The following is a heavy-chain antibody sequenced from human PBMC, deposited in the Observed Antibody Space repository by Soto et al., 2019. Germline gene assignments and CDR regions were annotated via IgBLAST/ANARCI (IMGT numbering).Heavy chain of an antibody. CDR1: GFTFSSYA. Sequence: QVQLVESGGGVVQPGRSLRLSCAASGFTFSSYAMHWVRQAPGKGLEWVAVISYDGSNKYYADSVKGRFTISRDNSKNTLYLQMNSLGAEDTAVYYCARAYEGDFFVYWGQGALVTVSS. V-gene: IGHV3-30-3*01. J-gene: IGHJ4*02. CDR2: ISYDGSNK. CDR3: ARAYEGDFFVY. D-gene: IGHD3-16*01.